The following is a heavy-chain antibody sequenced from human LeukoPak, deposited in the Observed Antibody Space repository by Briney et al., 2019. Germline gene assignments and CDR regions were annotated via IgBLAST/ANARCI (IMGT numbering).Heavy chain of an antibody. CDR1: GFTFSRNW. CDR2: INGDGTEE. D-gene: IGHD3-16*01. Sequence: PGGSLRLSCAASGFTFSRNWMSWVREAPGKGLEWVANINGDGTEEFRVDSVKGRFTISRDNARNSLYLHMNSLKAEDTAVYYCARDPDSDNAWGWFDSWGQGTLVTVSS. V-gene: IGHV3-7*01. CDR3: ARDPDSDNAWGWFDS. J-gene: IGHJ5*01.